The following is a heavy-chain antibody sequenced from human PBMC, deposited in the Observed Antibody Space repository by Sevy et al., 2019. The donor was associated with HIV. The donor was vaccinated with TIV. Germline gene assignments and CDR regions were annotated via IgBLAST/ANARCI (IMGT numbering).Heavy chain of an antibody. Sequence: GGSLRLSCAASGFTFSNYDMHWDRQAPGKGLEWVAVISHDGNYKNYADSVKVRFTISRDDFKNTLYLQMSSLRPEDTAVYFCARLFSCGGDCYYLDYWGQGALVTVSS. CDR1: GFTFSNYD. J-gene: IGHJ4*02. CDR3: ARLFSCGGDCYYLDY. D-gene: IGHD2-21*02. CDR2: ISHDGNYK. V-gene: IGHV3-30-3*01.